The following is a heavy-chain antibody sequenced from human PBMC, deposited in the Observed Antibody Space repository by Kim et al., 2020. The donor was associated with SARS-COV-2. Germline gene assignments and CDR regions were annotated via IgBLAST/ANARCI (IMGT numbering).Heavy chain of an antibody. D-gene: IGHD6-13*01. CDR1: GDSVSSNSAA. V-gene: IGHV6-1*01. CDR2: TYYRSKWYN. CDR3: ARDTGYSSSWYGDSWDYFDY. Sequence: SQTLSLTCAISGDSVSSNSAAWNWIRQSPSRGLEWLGRTYYRSKWYNDYAVSVKSRITINPDTSKNQFSLQLNSVTPEDTAVYYCARDTGYSSSWYGDSWDYFDYWGQGTLVTVSS. J-gene: IGHJ4*02.